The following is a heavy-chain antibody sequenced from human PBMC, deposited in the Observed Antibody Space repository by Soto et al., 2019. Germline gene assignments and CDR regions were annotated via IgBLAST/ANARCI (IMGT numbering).Heavy chain of an antibody. CDR2: ISYDGSNK. Sequence: QVQLVESGGGVVQPGRSLRLSCAAPGFTFSSYGMHWVRQAPGKGLEWVAVISYDGSNKYYADSVKGRFTISRDNSKNTLYLQMNSLRAEDTAVYYCAKADNWFDPWGQGTLVTVSS. V-gene: IGHV3-30*18. CDR1: GFTFSSYG. CDR3: AKADNWFDP. J-gene: IGHJ5*02.